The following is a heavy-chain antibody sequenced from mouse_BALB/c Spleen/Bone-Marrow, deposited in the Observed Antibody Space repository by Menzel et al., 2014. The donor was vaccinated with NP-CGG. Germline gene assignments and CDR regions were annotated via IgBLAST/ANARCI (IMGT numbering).Heavy chain of an antibody. CDR2: INPGSGGT. CDR3: TRSPGLRRDCAWFAY. V-gene: IGHV1-54*01. Sequence: QVQLQQSGVDLVRPGTSVKVSCKASGYAFANYLIEWVKQRPGQGLEWIGVINPGSGGTNYNENFKGKATPTADRSSSTAYMQLSSLTSDDSAVYFCTRSPGLRRDCAWFAYWRQGTLVTVSA. D-gene: IGHD2-2*01. J-gene: IGHJ3*01. CDR1: GYAFANYL.